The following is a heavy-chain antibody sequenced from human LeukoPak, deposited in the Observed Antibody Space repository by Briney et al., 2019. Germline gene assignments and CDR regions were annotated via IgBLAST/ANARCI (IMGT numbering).Heavy chain of an antibody. CDR2: ISAYNGNT. Sequence: GASVKVSCKASGYTFTSYGISWVRQAPGQGLEWMGWISAYNGNTNYAQKLQGRVTMTTDTSTSTAYMELRSLRSDDTAVYYCARDLNSSGWYWSRGYYFDYGGQGTLVTVSS. CDR1: GYTFTSYG. J-gene: IGHJ4*02. CDR3: ARDLNSSGWYWSRGYYFDY. V-gene: IGHV1-18*01. D-gene: IGHD6-19*01.